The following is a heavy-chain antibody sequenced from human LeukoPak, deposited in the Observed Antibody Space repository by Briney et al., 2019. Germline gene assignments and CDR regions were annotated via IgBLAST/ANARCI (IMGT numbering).Heavy chain of an antibody. V-gene: IGHV3-30*02. J-gene: IGHJ4*02. Sequence: GGSLRLSCAASAFTFRTYGMHWVRQAPGKGLEWVASTWYDGTNKYYADSVKGRFTISRDNSRNTLYLQMNSLRAEDTAVYYCAKAGVGATNWPFDYWGQGTLVTVSS. CDR1: AFTFRTYG. CDR2: TWYDGTNK. D-gene: IGHD1-26*01. CDR3: AKAGVGATNWPFDY.